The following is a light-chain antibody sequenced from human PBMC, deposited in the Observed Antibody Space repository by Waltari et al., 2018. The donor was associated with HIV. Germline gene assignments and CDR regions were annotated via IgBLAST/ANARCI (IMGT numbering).Light chain of an antibody. Sequence: EIVLTQSPGTLSLSPGERATLSYRASQSVSSSYLAWYQQKPGQAPRLLIYGASSRATGIPDRFSGSGSGTDFTLTISRLEPEDFAVYYCQQYGSSCTFGQGTKVEIK. CDR2: GAS. V-gene: IGKV3-20*01. CDR1: QSVSSSY. CDR3: QQYGSSCT. J-gene: IGKJ1*01.